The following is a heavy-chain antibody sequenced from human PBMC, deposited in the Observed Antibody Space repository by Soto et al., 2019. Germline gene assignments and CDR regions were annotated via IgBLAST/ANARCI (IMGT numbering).Heavy chain of an antibody. CDR2: IRSKPNTDAT. CDR3: TRHVDCSGGSCYSGYYYYMEV. D-gene: IGHD2-15*01. Sequence: GGCLRLSCAPSVFTFSDSAMHCVLATSVEGLECGVRIRSKPNTDATAYAASVKGRFTISRDDSKNTAYLQMNSLKTEDTAVYYCTRHVDCSGGSCYSGYYYYMEVWGKGTTVTVSS. V-gene: IGHV3-73*01. CDR1: VFTFSDSA. J-gene: IGHJ6*03.